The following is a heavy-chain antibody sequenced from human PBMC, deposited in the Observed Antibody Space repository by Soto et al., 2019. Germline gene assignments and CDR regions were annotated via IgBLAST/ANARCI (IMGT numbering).Heavy chain of an antibody. Sequence: QVQLVESGGGVVQSGRSLRLSCAASGFTFSSYAISWVRQAPGQGLEWMGGIIPIFGTANYAQKFQGRVTITADESTSTAYMELSSLRSEDTAVYYCAGIGVDTAMVNPYYYYYYGMDVWGQGTTVTVSS. CDR3: AGIGVDTAMVNPYYYYYYGMDV. CDR1: GFTFSSYA. D-gene: IGHD5-18*01. J-gene: IGHJ6*02. V-gene: IGHV1-69*01. CDR2: IIPIFGTA.